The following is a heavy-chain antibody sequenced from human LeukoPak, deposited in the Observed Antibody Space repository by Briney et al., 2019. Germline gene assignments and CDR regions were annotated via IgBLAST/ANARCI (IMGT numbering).Heavy chain of an antibody. Sequence: GGSLRLSCAASGFTFSSYSMNWVRQAPGKGLEWVSSISSSSSYIYYADSVKGRFTISRDNAKNSLYLQMNNLRAEDTAVYYCAGDTAMVVIDKFDYWGQGTLVTVSS. V-gene: IGHV3-21*01. CDR2: ISSSSSYI. D-gene: IGHD5-18*01. J-gene: IGHJ4*02. CDR3: AGDTAMVVIDKFDY. CDR1: GFTFSSYS.